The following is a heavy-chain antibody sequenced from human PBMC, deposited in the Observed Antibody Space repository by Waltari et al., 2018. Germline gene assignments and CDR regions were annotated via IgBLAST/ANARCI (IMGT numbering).Heavy chain of an antibody. V-gene: IGHV4-59*01. CDR2: IYYSGST. D-gene: IGHD3-16*01. Sequence: QVQLQESGPGLVKPSETLSLTCTVSGGSISSYYWSWLRQPPGKGLEWIGYIYYSGSTNYNPSLKSRVTISVDTSKNQFSLKLSSVTAADTAVYYCARHDDYPDAFDIWGQGTMVTVSS. CDR1: GGSISSYY. J-gene: IGHJ3*02. CDR3: ARHDDYPDAFDI.